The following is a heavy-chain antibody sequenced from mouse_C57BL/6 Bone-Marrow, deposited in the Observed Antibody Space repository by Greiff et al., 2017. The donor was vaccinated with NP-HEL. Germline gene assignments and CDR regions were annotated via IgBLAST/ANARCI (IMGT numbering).Heavy chain of an antibody. CDR3: ARKAYYGRSYEFAY. J-gene: IGHJ3*01. CDR1: GYTFTTYW. D-gene: IGHD1-1*01. Sequence: QVQLQQSGAELVKPGASVKLSCKASGYTFTTYWMQWVKQRPGQGLEWIGEIDPSDSYTNYNQTFKGKATLTVDTSSSTVNMQLSSLTSEDSAVYYCARKAYYGRSYEFAYWGQGTLVTVSA. CDR2: IDPSDSYT. V-gene: IGHV1-50*01.